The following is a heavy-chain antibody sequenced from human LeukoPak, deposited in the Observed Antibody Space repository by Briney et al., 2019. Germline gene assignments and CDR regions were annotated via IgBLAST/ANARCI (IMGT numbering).Heavy chain of an antibody. CDR2: ISSSSSTI. CDR1: GFTFSSYS. CDR3: ASGRYSSSWYPGSDYYYMDV. Sequence: GGSLRLSCAASGFTFSSYSMNWVRQAPGKGLEWVSYISSSSSTIYYADSVKGRFTISRDNAKNSLYLQMNSLRAEDTAVYYCASGRYSSSWYPGSDYYYMDVWGKGTTVTVSS. D-gene: IGHD6-13*01. J-gene: IGHJ6*03. V-gene: IGHV3-48*01.